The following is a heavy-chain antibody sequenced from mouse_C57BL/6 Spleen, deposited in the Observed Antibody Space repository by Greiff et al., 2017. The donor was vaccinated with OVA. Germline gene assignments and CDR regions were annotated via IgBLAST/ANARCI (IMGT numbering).Heavy chain of an antibody. V-gene: IGHV1-74*01. D-gene: IGHD2-1*01. J-gene: IGHJ3*01. CDR3: AIPIYYGNYDWLAY. CDR2: IHPSDSDT. Sequence: QVQLQQPGAELVKPGASVKVSCKASGYTFTSYWMHWVKQRPGQGLEWIGRIHPSDSDTNYNQKFKGKATLTVDKSSSTAYMQLSSLTSEDSAVYYCAIPIYYGNYDWLAYWGQGTLVTVSA. CDR1: GYTFTSYW.